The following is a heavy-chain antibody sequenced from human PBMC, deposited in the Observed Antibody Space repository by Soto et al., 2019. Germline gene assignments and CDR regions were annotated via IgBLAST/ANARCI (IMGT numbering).Heavy chain of an antibody. J-gene: IGHJ2*01. CDR2: ISGSGGST. D-gene: IGHD4-17*01. V-gene: IGHV3-23*01. CDR3: AKTVTSSYWYFDL. Sequence: EVQMLESGGGLVQPGGSLRLSCAVSGFTFISYAMSWVRQAPGKGLEWVSVISGSGGSTYYADSVKGRFTSSRDNSKNTLYLQMNSLRAEDTAIYYCAKTVTSSYWYFDLWGRGTLVTVSS. CDR1: GFTFISYA.